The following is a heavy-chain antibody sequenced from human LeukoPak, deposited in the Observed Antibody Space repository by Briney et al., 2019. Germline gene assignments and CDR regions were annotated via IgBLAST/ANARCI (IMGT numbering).Heavy chain of an antibody. CDR3: ARDRAYYDSSGYYPFDP. D-gene: IGHD3-22*01. Sequence: PSETLSLTCTVSGGSISSYYWSWIRQPPGKGLEWIGYLYYSGSTNYNPSLKSRVTISVDTSKNQFSLKLSSVTAADTAVYCCARDRAYYDSSGYYPFDPWGQGTLVTVSS. V-gene: IGHV4-59*01. J-gene: IGHJ5*02. CDR1: GGSISSYY. CDR2: LYYSGST.